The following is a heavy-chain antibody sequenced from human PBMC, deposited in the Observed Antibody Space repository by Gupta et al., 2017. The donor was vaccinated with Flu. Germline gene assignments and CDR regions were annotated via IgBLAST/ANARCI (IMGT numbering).Heavy chain of an antibody. CDR3: ARRVATRSLDP. CDR1: GGSISSSSYY. V-gene: IGHV4-39*01. Sequence: QLQLQESGPGLVKPSETLSLTCTVSGGSISSSSYYWGWIRQPPGKGLEWIGSIYYSGSTYYNPSLKSRVTISVDTSKNQFSLKLSSVTAADTAVYYCARRVATRSLDPWGQGTLVTVSS. CDR2: IYYSGST. J-gene: IGHJ5*02.